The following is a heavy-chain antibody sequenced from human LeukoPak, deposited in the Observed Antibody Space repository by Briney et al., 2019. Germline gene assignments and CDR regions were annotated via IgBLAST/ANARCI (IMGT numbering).Heavy chain of an antibody. CDR3: ARDSRRVSSGWDHGD. V-gene: IGHV1-2*02. J-gene: IGHJ4*02. CDR1: GYTFTGYY. CDR2: INPNSGGT. D-gene: IGHD6-19*01. Sequence: EASVKVSCKASGYTFTGYYMHWVRQAPGQGLEWMGWINPNSGGTNYAQKFQGRVTMTRDTSISTAYMELSRLRSDDTAVYYCARDSRRVSSGWDHGDWGQGTLVTVSS.